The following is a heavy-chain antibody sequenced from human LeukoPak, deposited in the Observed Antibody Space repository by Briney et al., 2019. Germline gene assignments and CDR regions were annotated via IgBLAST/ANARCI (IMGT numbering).Heavy chain of an antibody. V-gene: IGHV4-4*07. D-gene: IGHD2-2*01. CDR3: ARGGVVVPAAPRHYYYYGMDV. J-gene: IGHJ6*02. CDR1: GGSISSYY. Sequence: SETLSLTCTVSGGSISSYYWSWIRQPAGKGLEWIGRIYTSGSTNYNPSLKSRVTMSVDTSKNQFSLKLSSVTAADTAVYYCARGGVVVPAAPRHYYYYGMDVWGQGTTVTVSS. CDR2: IYTSGST.